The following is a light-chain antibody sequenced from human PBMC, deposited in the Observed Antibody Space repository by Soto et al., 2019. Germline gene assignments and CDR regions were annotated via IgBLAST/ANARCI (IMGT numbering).Light chain of an antibody. V-gene: IGKV3-15*01. J-gene: IGKJ4*01. CDR3: QQYNNWPLT. CDR2: HAI. Sequence: EIVMTQSPATLSVSPGERVTLSCRASESVSNNVAWYQQKPGQAPRLLIYHAITRATGIPARFSGSGSATELTLTISSLQSEDFAIYYCQQYNNWPLTFGGGTKVEI. CDR1: ESVSNN.